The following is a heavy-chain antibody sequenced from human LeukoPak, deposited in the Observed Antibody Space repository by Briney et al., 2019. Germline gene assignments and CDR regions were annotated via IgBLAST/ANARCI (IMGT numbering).Heavy chain of an antibody. CDR2: IYYSGNT. CDR3: ARRKAKTPNYFDY. Sequence: PSETLSLTCTVSGDSITDYYWTWIRQPPGKGLEWIGYIYYSGNTNYNPSLKSRVTISLDTSKNQFSLKLTSVTAADTAMYYCARRKAKTPNYFDYWGQGALVTASS. J-gene: IGHJ4*02. V-gene: IGHV4-59*08. CDR1: GDSITDYY.